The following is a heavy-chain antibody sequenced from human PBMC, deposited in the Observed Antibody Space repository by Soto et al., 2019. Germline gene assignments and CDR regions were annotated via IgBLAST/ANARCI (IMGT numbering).Heavy chain of an antibody. V-gene: IGHV4-34*01. CDR3: ARALGSPYYYYYGMDV. CDR1: GGSFSGYY. Sequence: SETLSLTCAVYGGSFSGYYWSWIRQPPGKGLEWMGEINHSGSTNYNPSLKSRVTISVDTSKNQFSLKLSSVTAADTAVYYCARALGSPYYYYYGMDVWGQGTTVTVSS. CDR2: INHSGST. D-gene: IGHD7-27*01. J-gene: IGHJ6*02.